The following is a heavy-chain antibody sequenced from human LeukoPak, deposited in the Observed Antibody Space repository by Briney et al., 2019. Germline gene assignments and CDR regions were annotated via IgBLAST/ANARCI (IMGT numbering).Heavy chain of an antibody. V-gene: IGHV5-51*01. CDR3: ARVYSGSYFWFDP. D-gene: IGHD1-26*01. Sequence: GESLKISCKGSGYSFTSYWIGWVRQVPGKGLEWMGIIYPGDSDTRYSPSFQGQVTISADKSISTAYLQWSSLKASVTAMYYCARVYSGSYFWFDPWGQGTLVTVSS. CDR1: GYSFTSYW. CDR2: IYPGDSDT. J-gene: IGHJ5*02.